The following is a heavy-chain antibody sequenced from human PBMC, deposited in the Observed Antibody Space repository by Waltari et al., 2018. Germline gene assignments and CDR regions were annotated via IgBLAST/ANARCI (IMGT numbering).Heavy chain of an antibody. CDR2: ISSSTGYI. V-gene: IGHV3-21*01. CDR3: ARDPCSGGSCPLS. J-gene: IGHJ5*02. Sequence: EVQLVESGGGLVKPGGSLRLSCAASGFTFSSYSMNWVRQAPGKGLEWVLSISSSTGYIYYADSVKGRFTISRDNAKNSLYLQMNSLRAEDTAVYYCARDPCSGGSCPLSWGQGTLVTVSS. CDR1: GFTFSSYS. D-gene: IGHD2-15*01.